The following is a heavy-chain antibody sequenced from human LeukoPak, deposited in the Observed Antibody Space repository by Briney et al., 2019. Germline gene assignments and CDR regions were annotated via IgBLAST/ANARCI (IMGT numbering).Heavy chain of an antibody. CDR1: GFTFSSYA. J-gene: IGHJ4*02. V-gene: IGHV3-23*01. CDR3: AKDRTDYDFWSGYYGPSYYFDY. Sequence: GGSLRLSCAASGFTFSSYAMSWVRQAPGKGLEWVSAISGSGGSTYYADSVKGRFTISRDNSKNTLYLQMNSLRAEDTAVYYCAKDRTDYDFWSGYYGPSYYFDYWGQGTLVTVSS. CDR2: ISGSGGST. D-gene: IGHD3-3*01.